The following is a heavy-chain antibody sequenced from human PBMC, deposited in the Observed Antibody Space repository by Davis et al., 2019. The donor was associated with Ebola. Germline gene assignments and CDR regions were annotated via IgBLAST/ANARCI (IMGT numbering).Heavy chain of an antibody. V-gene: IGHV3-21*01. J-gene: IGHJ6*02. CDR2: ISSSSSYI. CDR3: ARDDALWFGELTYYYGMDV. D-gene: IGHD3-10*01. Sequence: PGGSLRLSCAASGFTFSSYSMNWVRQAPGKGLEWVSSISSSSSYIYYADSVKGRFTISRDNAKNSLYLQMNSLRAEDTAVYYCARDDALWFGELTYYYGMDVWGQGTTVTVSS. CDR1: GFTFSSYS.